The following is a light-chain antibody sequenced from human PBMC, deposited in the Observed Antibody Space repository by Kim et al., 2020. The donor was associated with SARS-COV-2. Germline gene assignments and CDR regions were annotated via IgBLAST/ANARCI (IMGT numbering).Light chain of an antibody. J-gene: IGLJ3*02. CDR2: YDS. V-gene: IGLV3-21*04. CDR1: NIGSKS. Sequence: APGKTARMTCGGNNIGSKSVLWYQQKPGQAPVLVIYYDSDRPSGIPERFSGSNSGNTATLTISRVEAGDEADYYRQVWDSSSDHPVFGGGTQLTVL. CDR3: QVWDSSSDHPV.